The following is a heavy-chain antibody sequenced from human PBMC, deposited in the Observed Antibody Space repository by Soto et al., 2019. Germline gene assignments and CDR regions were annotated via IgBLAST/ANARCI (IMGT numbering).Heavy chain of an antibody. V-gene: IGHV4-59*01. Sequence: PSETLSLTGSVSGGSISSNYWSWIRQPPGKGLEWIGYIYYTGSTNFNPSLKNRVIISVDTSKNQFSLKLSSVTAADTAVYYCARSYPNTIFGVVPSRGLDVWGQGTTVTVPS. J-gene: IGHJ6*02. CDR2: IYYTGST. CDR3: ARSYPNTIFGVVPSRGLDV. CDR1: GGSISSNY. D-gene: IGHD3-3*01.